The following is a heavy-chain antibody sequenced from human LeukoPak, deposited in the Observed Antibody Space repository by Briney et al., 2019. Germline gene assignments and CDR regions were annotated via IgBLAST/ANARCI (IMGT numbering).Heavy chain of an antibody. CDR2: IIPIFGTA. D-gene: IGHD6-13*01. CDR1: GGTFSSYA. Sequence: GASVEVSCKASGGTFSSYAISWVRQAPGQGLEWMGGIIPIFGTANYAQKFQGRVTITADESTSTAYMELSSLRSEDTAVYYCARDSSSWYAFDIWGQGTMVTVSS. CDR3: ARDSSSWYAFDI. V-gene: IGHV1-69*13. J-gene: IGHJ3*02.